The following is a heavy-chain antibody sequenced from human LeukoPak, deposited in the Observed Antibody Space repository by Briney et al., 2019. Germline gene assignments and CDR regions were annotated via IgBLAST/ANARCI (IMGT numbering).Heavy chain of an antibody. CDR2: IIPIFGTA. J-gene: IGHJ4*02. D-gene: IGHD3-3*01. CDR3: ARGDEWHYDFWSGYWY. V-gene: IGHV1-69*13. Sequence: ASVKVSCKASGGTFSSYAISWVRQAPGQGLEWMGGIIPIFGTANYAQKFQGRVTITADESTSTAYMELSSLRSEDTAVYYCARGDEWHYDFWSGYWYWSQGTLVTVSS. CDR1: GGTFSSYA.